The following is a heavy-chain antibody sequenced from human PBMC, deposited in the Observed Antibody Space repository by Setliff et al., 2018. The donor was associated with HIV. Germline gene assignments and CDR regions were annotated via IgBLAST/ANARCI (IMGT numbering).Heavy chain of an antibody. J-gene: IGHJ4*02. CDR3: ARQGLTMNRGVPAPILYYFDY. Sequence: SETLSLTCTVSGGSIVSSSYYWGWIRQPPGKGLEWIGTMYYRGTTYNNPSLKSRVTFSADTPKNQFSLNLNSVTATDTAVYCCARQGLTMNRGVPAPILYYFDYWGPGILVTVSS. CDR2: MYYRGTT. CDR1: GGSIVSSSYY. V-gene: IGHV4-39*01. D-gene: IGHD3-10*01.